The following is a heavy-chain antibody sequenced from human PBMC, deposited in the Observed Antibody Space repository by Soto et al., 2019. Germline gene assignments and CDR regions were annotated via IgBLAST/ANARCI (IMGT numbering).Heavy chain of an antibody. CDR2: IKSDGSGT. CDR3: ARGDGDRYDGNGYLGRH. J-gene: IGHJ4*02. CDR1: GFTFSSYW. V-gene: IGHV3-74*01. Sequence: EVQLVESGGGLVQPGESLTLSCAASGFTFSSYWMHWVRQAPGKGLVWVSRIKSDGSGTYYADSVKGRLTISRDNVKSTIDPQMNSLRVEDTAVYFCARGDGDRYDGNGYLGRHWGQGALVTVSA. D-gene: IGHD3-22*01.